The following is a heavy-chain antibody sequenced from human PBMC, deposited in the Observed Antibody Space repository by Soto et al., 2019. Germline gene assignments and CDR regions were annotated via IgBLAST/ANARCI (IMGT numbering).Heavy chain of an antibody. J-gene: IGHJ4*02. CDR3: AKEGNGGSSLDH. D-gene: IGHD2-15*01. CDR2: ISWDGGSI. V-gene: IGHV3-43*01. CDR1: GFTFDDYM. Sequence: GGSLRLSCEASGFTFDDYMMHWVRQAPGKGLEWISLISWDGGSIDYADSIKGRFTVSRDNSKNSLYLHMNSLKTEDTAIYYCAKEGNGGSSLDHWGQGTLVTVSS.